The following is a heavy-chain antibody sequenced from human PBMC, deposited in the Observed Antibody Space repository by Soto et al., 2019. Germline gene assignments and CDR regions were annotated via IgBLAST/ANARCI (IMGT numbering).Heavy chain of an antibody. CDR3: ARDATYYDILTGYIPPYYSYGMDV. Sequence: QVQLVQSGAEVKKPGASVKVSCKASGYTFTSYGISWVRQAPGQGLEWMGWISAYNGNTNYAQKLQGRVTMTTDTYPSKAYLELRSLRSDDTAVYYCARDATYYDILTGYIPPYYSYGMDVWGQGTTVTVSS. D-gene: IGHD3-9*01. J-gene: IGHJ6*02. CDR1: GYTFTSYG. CDR2: ISAYNGNT. V-gene: IGHV1-18*01.